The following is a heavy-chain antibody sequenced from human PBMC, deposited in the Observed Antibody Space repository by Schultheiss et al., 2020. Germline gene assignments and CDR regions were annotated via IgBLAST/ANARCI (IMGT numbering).Heavy chain of an antibody. CDR2: IYHSGST. V-gene: IGHV4-39*01. Sequence: SETLSLTCTVSGGSISSSSYYWGWIRQPPGKGLEWIGYIYHSGSTYYNPSLKSRVTMSVDTSKNQFSLKLSSVTAADTAVYYCARHTLPTTSGMDVWGQGTTVTVSS. CDR1: GGSISSSSYY. CDR3: ARHTLPTTSGMDV. J-gene: IGHJ6*02. D-gene: IGHD4-17*01.